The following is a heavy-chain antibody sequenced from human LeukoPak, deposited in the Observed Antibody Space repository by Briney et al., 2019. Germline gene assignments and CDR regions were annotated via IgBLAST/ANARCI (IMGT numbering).Heavy chain of an antibody. D-gene: IGHD3-22*01. Sequence: GGSLRLSCAASGFTFSDYRMNWVGQAPGKGLEWVSYISSSSRTIYYADSVKGRFTISRDNAKNSLYLQMNSLRAEDTAVYYCARGPPYYYDSSGYPPYFDYWGQGTLVTVSS. V-gene: IGHV3-48*04. CDR2: ISSSSRTI. CDR1: GFTFSDYR. J-gene: IGHJ4*02. CDR3: ARGPPYYYDSSGYPPYFDY.